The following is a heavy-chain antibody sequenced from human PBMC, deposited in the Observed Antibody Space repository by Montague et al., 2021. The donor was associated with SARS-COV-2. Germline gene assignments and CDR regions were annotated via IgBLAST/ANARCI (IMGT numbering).Heavy chain of an antibody. D-gene: IGHD6-19*01. V-gene: IGHV6-1*01. CDR2: TYFRSGFYN. J-gene: IGHJ4*02. CDR3: ARQDTSGWLTFDY. CDR1: GDSVSSSTVA. Sequence: CAISGDSVSSSTVAWNWLRQAPSRGLEWLGRTYFRSGFYNDYALSVKSRLNIQPDLAKNQFSLQLTSVTPEDTAIYYCARQDTSGWLTFDYWGQGILATVSS.